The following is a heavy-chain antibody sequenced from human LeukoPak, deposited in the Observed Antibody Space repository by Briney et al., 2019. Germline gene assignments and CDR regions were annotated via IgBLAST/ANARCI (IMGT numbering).Heavy chain of an antibody. V-gene: IGHV3-53*01. D-gene: IGHD3-16*02. CDR1: GFTFSNAW. Sequence: GGSLRLSCAASGFTFSNAWMSWVRQAPGKGLEWVSVTRTDGSADYADSVKGRFTVSRDNSKNTLYLQMSSLRVEDTAVYYCRGWLSSYNMDVWGRGTTVTVSS. CDR2: TRTDGSA. J-gene: IGHJ6*03. CDR3: RGWLSSYNMDV.